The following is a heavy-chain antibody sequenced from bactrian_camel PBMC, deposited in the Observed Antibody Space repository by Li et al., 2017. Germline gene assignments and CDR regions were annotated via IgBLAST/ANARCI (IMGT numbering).Heavy chain of an antibody. CDR2: IKSDGST. CDR3: AADGDPSTAKVEHGIWVDYDYAY. Sequence: HVQLVESGGGSVQAGGSLRLSCAYSGFTYSFYCVVWFRQPPGPGEERIGVARIKSDGSTIYASYASDRFTISKDSAKNILYLQMNSLKPEDTAMYYCAADGDPSTAKVEHGIWVDYDYAYWGQGTQVTVS. J-gene: IGHJ4*01. D-gene: IGHD3*01. V-gene: IGHV3S53*01. CDR1: GFTYSFYC.